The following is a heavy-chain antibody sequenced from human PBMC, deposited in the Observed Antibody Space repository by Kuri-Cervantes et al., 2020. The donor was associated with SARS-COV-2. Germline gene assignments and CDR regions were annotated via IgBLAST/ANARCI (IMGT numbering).Heavy chain of an antibody. J-gene: IGHJ4*02. D-gene: IGHD7-27*01. CDR1: GFTFSSYA. CDR2: ISGSGGST. V-gene: IGHV3-23*01. Sequence: GGSLRPSCAASGFTFSSYAMSWVRQAPGKGLEWVSAISGSGGSTYYADSVKGRFTISRDNAKNSLYLQMNSLRAEDTAVYYCARDWGELGKDYWGQGTLVTVSS. CDR3: ARDWGELGKDY.